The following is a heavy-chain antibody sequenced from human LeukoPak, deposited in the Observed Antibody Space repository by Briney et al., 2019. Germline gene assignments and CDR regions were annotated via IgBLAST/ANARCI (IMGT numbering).Heavy chain of an antibody. CDR1: GGSFSGYY. V-gene: IGHV4-34*01. D-gene: IGHD3-10*01. CDR3: ARETTGTYYYGSGIDY. Sequence: SETLSLTCAVYGGSFSGYYWSWIRQPPGKGLEWIGEINHSGSTNYNPSLKSRVTISVDTSKNQFSLKLSSVTAADTAVYYCARETTGTYYYGSGIDYWGQGTLVTVSS. J-gene: IGHJ4*02. CDR2: INHSGST.